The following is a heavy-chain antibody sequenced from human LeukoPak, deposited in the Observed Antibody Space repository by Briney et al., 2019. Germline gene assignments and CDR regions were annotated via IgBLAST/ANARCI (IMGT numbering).Heavy chain of an antibody. CDR2: IYYSGST. CDR1: GGSISSYY. D-gene: IGHD3-3*02. V-gene: IGHV4-59*01. CDR3: ARDRILYY. Sequence: KPSETLSLTCTVSGGSISSYYWSWIRQPPGKGLEWIGYIYYSGSTNYNPSLKSRVTISVDTSKNQFSLKLSSVTAADTAAYYCARDRILYYWGQGTLVTVSS. J-gene: IGHJ4*02.